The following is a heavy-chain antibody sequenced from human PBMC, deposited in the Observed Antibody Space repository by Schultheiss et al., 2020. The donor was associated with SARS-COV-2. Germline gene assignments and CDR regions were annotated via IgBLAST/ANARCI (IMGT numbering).Heavy chain of an antibody. CDR3: ARGLEWLGYYYYGMDV. CDR2: ISSSSTI. CDR1: GFTFSDYY. V-gene: IGHV3-69-1*01. Sequence: GGSLRLSCAASGFTFSDYYMNWVRQAPGKGLEWVSSISSSSTIYYADSVKGRFTISRDNAKNSLYLQMNSLRAEDTAVYYCARGLEWLGYYYYGMDVWGQGTTVTVSS. D-gene: IGHD3-3*01. J-gene: IGHJ6*02.